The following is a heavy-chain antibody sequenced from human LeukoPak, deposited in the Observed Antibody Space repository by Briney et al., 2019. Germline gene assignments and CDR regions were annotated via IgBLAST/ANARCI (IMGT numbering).Heavy chain of an antibody. D-gene: IGHD5-18*01. CDR3: ARISRDTTMNH. CDR1: GFTFSSYP. Sequence: GGSLRLSCAASGFTFSSYPMHWVRQAPGKGLEYVSAISSDGGSTYHANSVKGRFTVSRDNSKNTLYLQMGSLRAEDMAVYYCARISRDTTMNHWGQGTLVTVSS. CDR2: ISSDGGST. J-gene: IGHJ5*02. V-gene: IGHV3-64*01.